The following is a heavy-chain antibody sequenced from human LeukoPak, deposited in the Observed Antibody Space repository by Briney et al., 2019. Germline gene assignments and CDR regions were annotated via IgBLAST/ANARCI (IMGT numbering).Heavy chain of an antibody. D-gene: IGHD2-15*01. CDR2: IYYSGST. CDR1: GGSISSYY. V-gene: IGHV4-59*12. CDR3: ARDYIVVVVAAKRTNWFDP. J-gene: IGHJ5*02. Sequence: PSETLSLTCTVSGGSISSYYWSWIRQPPGKGLEWIGYIYYSGSTNYNPSLKSRVTISVDTSKNQFSLKLSSVTAADTAVYYCARDYIVVVVAAKRTNWFDPWGQGTLVTVSS.